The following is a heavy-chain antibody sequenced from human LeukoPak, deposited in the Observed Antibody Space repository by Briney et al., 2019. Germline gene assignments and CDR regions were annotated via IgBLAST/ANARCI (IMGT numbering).Heavy chain of an antibody. D-gene: IGHD5-18*01. V-gene: IGHV4-59*01. CDR2: IYYSGST. CDR3: ASSVDGYGYDY. J-gene: IGHJ4*02. CDR1: GGSISSYS. Sequence: SETLSLTCTVSGGSISSYSWSWIRQPPGKGLEWVGDIYYSGSTNYNPSLKSRVTISVDTSKNQFSLKLSSVTAADTAVYYCASSVDGYGYDYWGQGTLVTVSS.